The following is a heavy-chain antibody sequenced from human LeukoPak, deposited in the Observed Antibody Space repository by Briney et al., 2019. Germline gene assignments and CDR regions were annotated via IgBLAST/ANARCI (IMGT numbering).Heavy chain of an antibody. J-gene: IGHJ4*02. V-gene: IGHV4-31*03. D-gene: IGHD5-12*01. CDR1: GGSISSGGLY. CDR2: MYFSGST. Sequence: SETLSLTCTVSGGSISSGGLYWSWIRQHPGKGLEWIGYMYFSGSTKYNPSLKTRVTISSDTSKNQFSLNLSSVTPADTAVYYCAAEQVSTSSFDYWGQGTTVTVSS. CDR3: AAEQVSTSSFDY.